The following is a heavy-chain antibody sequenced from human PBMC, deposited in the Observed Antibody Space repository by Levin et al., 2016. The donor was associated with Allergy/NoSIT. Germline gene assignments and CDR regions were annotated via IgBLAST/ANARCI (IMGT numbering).Heavy chain of an antibody. V-gene: IGHV1-18*01. CDR2: ISAYNGNT. D-gene: IGHD4-17*01. CDR3: ARVPLIYYGDLAPIGENRQFDY. Sequence: ASVKVSCKASGYTFTSYGISWVRQAPGQGLEWMGWISAYNGNTNYAQKLQGRVTMTTDTSTSTAYMELRSLRSDDTAVYYCARVPLIYYGDLAPIGENRQFDYWGQGTLVTVSS. J-gene: IGHJ4*02. CDR1: GYTFTSYG.